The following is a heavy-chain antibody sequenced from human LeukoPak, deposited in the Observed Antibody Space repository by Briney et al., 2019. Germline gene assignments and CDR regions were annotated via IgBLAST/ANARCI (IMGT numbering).Heavy chain of an antibody. CDR3: AKDRGAAAGSSRYGMDV. V-gene: IGHV3-30*18. CDR1: AFTFSESY. CDR2: TSYDGSNK. Sequence: PGPSLTLSCAPSAFTFSESYMSWIPQPPGKGLEGVGGTSYDGSNKNYADSVKGRFTISRDNSKNTLYLQMNSLGAEDTAVYYCAKDRGAAAGSSRYGMDVWGQGTTVTVSS. D-gene: IGHD6-13*01. J-gene: IGHJ6*02.